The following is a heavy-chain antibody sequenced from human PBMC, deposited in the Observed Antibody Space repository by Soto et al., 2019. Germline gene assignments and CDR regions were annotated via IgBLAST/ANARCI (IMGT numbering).Heavy chain of an antibody. V-gene: IGHV3-64*02. J-gene: IGHJ4*02. D-gene: IGHD2-15*01. CDR1: GFTFSSYN. CDR3: ARGRCSSGQGYYFDY. CDR2: ISRSGDRT. Sequence: VQMVESGEGLVQPGGSLRLSCAASGFTFSSYNIHWIRQAPGKGLEFVSAISRSGDRTYYADSVKGRFTITRDNSKNTVWLQKGSLRAEDMAVYYCARGRCSSGQGYYFDYWGRGALVSVSS.